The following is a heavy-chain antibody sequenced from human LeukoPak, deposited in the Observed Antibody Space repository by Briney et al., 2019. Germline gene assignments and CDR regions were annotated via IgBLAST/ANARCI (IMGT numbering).Heavy chain of an antibody. CDR2: IYYSGST. CDR3: ARDKVPVTPHFIPFDY. Sequence: SETLSLTCTVSGGSISSSSYYWGWIRQPPGKGLEWIGSIYYSGSTYYNPSLKSRVTISVDTSKNQFSLKLSSVTAADTAVYYCARDKVPVTPHFIPFDYWGQGTLVTVSS. CDR1: GGSISSSSYY. J-gene: IGHJ4*02. V-gene: IGHV4-39*07. D-gene: IGHD4-11*01.